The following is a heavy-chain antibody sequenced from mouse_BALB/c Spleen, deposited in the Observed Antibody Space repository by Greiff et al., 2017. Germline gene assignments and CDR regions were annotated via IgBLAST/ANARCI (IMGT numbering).Heavy chain of an antibody. D-gene: IGHD2-3*01. Sequence: QVQLQQSGAELVRPGVSVKISCKGSGYTFTDYAMHWVKQSHAKSLEWIGVISTYYGDASYNQKFKGKATMTVDKSSSTAYMELARLTSEDSAIDYCAREDDGYYGAYWGQGTLVTVSA. CDR1: GYTFTDYA. CDR2: ISTYYGDA. J-gene: IGHJ3*01. CDR3: AREDDGYYGAY. V-gene: IGHV1S137*01.